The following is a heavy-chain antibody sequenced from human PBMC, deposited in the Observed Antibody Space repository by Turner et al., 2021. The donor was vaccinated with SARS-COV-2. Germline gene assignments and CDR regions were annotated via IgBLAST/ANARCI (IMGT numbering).Heavy chain of an antibody. CDR2: ISYDGSNK. V-gene: IGHV3-30-3*01. J-gene: IGHJ4*02. CDR3: ARESIAAAGRDFDY. Sequence: QVQLVESGGGGVQPGRSLRLSCAASGFTFSSYAMHWVRQAPGKGLEWVAVISYDGSNKYYTDSVKGRFTISRDNSKNTLYLQMNSLRAEDTAVYYCARESIAAAGRDFDYWGQGTLVTVSS. CDR1: GFTFSSYA. D-gene: IGHD6-13*01.